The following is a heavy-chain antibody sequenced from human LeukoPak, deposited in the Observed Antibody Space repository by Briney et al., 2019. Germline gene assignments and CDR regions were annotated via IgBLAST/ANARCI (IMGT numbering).Heavy chain of an antibody. Sequence: GGSLRLSCAASGFTFSSYAMSWVRQAPGKGLEWVSAISGSGGSTYYADSVKGRFTISRDNSKNTLYLQMNSLRAEDTAVYYCAKDLGMPPDYYYYYGMDVWGQGTTVTVSS. CDR2: ISGSGGST. CDR3: AKDLGMPPDYYYYYGMDV. J-gene: IGHJ6*02. CDR1: GFTFSSYA. D-gene: IGHD7-27*01. V-gene: IGHV3-23*01.